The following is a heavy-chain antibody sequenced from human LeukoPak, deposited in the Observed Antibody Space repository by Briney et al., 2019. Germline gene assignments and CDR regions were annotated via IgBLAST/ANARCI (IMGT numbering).Heavy chain of an antibody. CDR3: ARDTYDILTGYYKWAFDI. CDR1: GFTFSSYT. V-gene: IGHV3-21*06. Sequence: KPGGSLRLSCAASGFTFSSYTMNWVRQAPGKGLEWVSSISSSSSYIYYADSVKGRFTISRANAKNSLYLQMNSLRAEDTAVYYCARDTYDILTGYYKWAFDIWGQGTMVTVSS. J-gene: IGHJ3*02. CDR2: ISSSSSYI. D-gene: IGHD3-9*01.